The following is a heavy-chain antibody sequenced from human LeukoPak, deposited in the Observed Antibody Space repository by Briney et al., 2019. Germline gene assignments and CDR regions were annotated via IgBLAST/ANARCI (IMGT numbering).Heavy chain of an antibody. CDR1: GGSISSGSYY. J-gene: IGHJ3*02. CDR2: IYTSGST. D-gene: IGHD3-3*01. CDR3: ARVEIFGVVKGAFDI. Sequence: SETLSLTCTVSGGSISSGSYYWSWIRQPAGKRLEWIGRIYTSGSTNYNPSHKSRVTISVDTSKNQFSLKLNSVTAADTAVYYCARVEIFGVVKGAFDIWGHGTLVTVSS. V-gene: IGHV4-61*02.